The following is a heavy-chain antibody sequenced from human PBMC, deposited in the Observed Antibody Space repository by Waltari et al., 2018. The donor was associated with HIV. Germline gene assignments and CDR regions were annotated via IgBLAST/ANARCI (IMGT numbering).Heavy chain of an antibody. CDR2: IHTYTGNT. CDR3: VRDLSPMGKSGWYDS. V-gene: IGHV1-18*04. J-gene: IGHJ1*01. D-gene: IGHD6-19*01. Sequence: QVRLVQSGAEVKKPGASVKVSCKASGFSSPKYVFSWVRQAPGQGLEWMGWIHTYTGNTDSAENFQGRVTMTRDTFTNTIYRELTTLKSDDSAIYYCVRDLSPMGKSGWYDSWGQGTVVTVSS. CDR1: GFSSPKYV.